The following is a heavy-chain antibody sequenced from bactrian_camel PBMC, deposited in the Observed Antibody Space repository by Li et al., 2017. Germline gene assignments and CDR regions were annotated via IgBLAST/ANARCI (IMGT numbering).Heavy chain of an antibody. CDR2: ISSLGVPT. D-gene: IGHD1*01. CDR1: GFTFDNYA. J-gene: IGHJ4*01. V-gene: IGHV3S36*01. CDR3: TRDQPEYAY. Sequence: EVQLVESGGGLVQPGGSLRLSCATSGFTFDNYAMSWVRQAPGKGLEWVSRISSLGVPTYYADSFKGRFTISRDNAKNTVSLELNSLENEDTAMYYCTRDQPEYAYWGQGTQVTVS.